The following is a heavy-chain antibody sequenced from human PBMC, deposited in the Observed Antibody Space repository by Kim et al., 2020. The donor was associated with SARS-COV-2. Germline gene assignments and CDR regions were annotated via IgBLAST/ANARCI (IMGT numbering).Heavy chain of an antibody. D-gene: IGHD2-2*01. Sequence: GGSLRLSCAASGFTFSSFWIHWVRQAPGKGLVWVSNIDNDGRTTTYADSVKGRFTITRDNAKNTVYLQLNSLRVDDTAVYYCVRGMPSYWGQGALVTASS. CDR1: GFTFSSFW. CDR3: VRGMPSY. J-gene: IGHJ4*02. V-gene: IGHV3-74*01. CDR2: IDNDGRTT.